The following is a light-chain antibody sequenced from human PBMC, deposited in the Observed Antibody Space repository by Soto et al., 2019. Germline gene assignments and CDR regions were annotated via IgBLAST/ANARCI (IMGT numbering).Light chain of an antibody. V-gene: IGLV2-8*01. CDR2: EVT. CDR1: SSDVGGYNF. J-gene: IGLJ1*01. Sequence: QSALTQPPSASGSPGQSVTISCTGTSSDVGGYNFVSWYQQHPGKAPKLIIYEVTKRPSGVPDRFSGSKSGNTASLTVSGLQVEDEADYYCSSYSGTNNYVFGTGTKLTVL. CDR3: SSYSGTNNYV.